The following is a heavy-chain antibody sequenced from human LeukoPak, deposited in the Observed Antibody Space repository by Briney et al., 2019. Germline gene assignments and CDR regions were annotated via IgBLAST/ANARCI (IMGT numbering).Heavy chain of an antibody. J-gene: IGHJ6*02. V-gene: IGHV3-74*01. CDR1: GCTFSSYW. CDR2: INSDGSST. Sequence: PGGSLRLSCAASGCTFSSYWMHWVRQAPGKGLVWVSRINSDGSSTSYADSVKGRFTISRDNAKNTLYLQMNSLRAEDTAVYYCARGMVAGYYYYYYGMDVWGQGTTVTVSS. CDR3: ARGMVAGYYYYYYGMDV. D-gene: IGHD6-19*01.